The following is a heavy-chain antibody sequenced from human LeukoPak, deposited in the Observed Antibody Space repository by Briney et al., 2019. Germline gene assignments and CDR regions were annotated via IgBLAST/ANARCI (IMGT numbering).Heavy chain of an antibody. CDR1: GGSISSYY. D-gene: IGHD3-16*01. J-gene: IGHJ4*02. CDR3: AKWGRGLDY. V-gene: IGHV4-59*08. CDR2: IYYSGST. Sequence: PSETLSLTCTVSGGSISSYYWSWIRQPPGKGLEWIGYIYYSGSTNYNPSLKSQVTISVDTSKNQFSLKLSSVTAADTAVYYCAKWGRGLDYWGQGTLVTVSS.